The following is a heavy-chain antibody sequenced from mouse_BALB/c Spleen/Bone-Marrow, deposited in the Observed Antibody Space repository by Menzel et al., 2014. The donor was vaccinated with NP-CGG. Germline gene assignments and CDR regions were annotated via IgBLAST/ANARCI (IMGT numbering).Heavy chain of an antibody. D-gene: IGHD2-14*01. Sequence: VHLVESGPELVKPGASVRISCKASGYTFKSYYIHWVKQRPGQGLEWIGWIYPGNVNTNYNEKFEAKATLTADKSSSTAYMQLSSLTSEDSAVYFCARGGYDGAWFAYWGQGTLVTVSA. CDR3: ARGGYDGAWFAY. J-gene: IGHJ3*01. CDR1: GYTFKSYY. CDR2: IYPGNVNT. V-gene: IGHV1S56*01.